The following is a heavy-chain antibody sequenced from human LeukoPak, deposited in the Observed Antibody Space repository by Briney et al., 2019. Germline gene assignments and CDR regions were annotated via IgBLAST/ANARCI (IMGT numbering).Heavy chain of an antibody. CDR2: IIPIFGTA. V-gene: IGHV1-69*05. CDR1: GGTFSSYA. J-gene: IGHJ5*02. D-gene: IGHD3-22*01. Sequence: SVKVSCKASGGTFSSYAISWVRQAPGRGLEWMGGIIPIFGTANYAQKFQGRVTITTDESTSTAYMELSSLRSEDTAVYYCARLWNYYDSRAQNWFDPWGQGTLVTVSS. CDR3: ARLWNYYDSRAQNWFDP.